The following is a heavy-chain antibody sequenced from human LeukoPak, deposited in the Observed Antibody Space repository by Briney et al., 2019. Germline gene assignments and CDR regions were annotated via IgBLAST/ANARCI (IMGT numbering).Heavy chain of an antibody. D-gene: IGHD3-3*01. CDR3: ARSKYYDFWSGYFAHAYYFDY. CDR2: IIPIFGTA. CDR1: GGTFSSYA. J-gene: IGHJ4*02. Sequence: SVKVSCKASGGTFSSYAISWVRQAPGQGLEWMGGIIPIFGTANYAQKFQGRVTITTDESMSTAYMELSSLRSEDTAVYYCARSKYYDFWSGYFAHAYYFDYWGQGTLVTVSS. V-gene: IGHV1-69*05.